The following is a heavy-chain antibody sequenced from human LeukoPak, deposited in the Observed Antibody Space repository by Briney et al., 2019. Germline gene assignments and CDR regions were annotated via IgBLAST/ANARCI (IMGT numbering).Heavy chain of an antibody. CDR3: ARDVVGYSAGWKRGDAFDI. D-gene: IGHD6-25*01. Sequence: GGSLRLSCAASGFTFSSYAMNWVRQAPGKGLEWVSDISGSGGSTYHADSVKGRFTISRDNSKNTLYLQMNSLRAEDTAVYYCARDVVGYSAGWKRGDAFDIWGQGTMVTVSS. CDR2: ISGSGGST. CDR1: GFTFSSYA. V-gene: IGHV3-23*01. J-gene: IGHJ3*02.